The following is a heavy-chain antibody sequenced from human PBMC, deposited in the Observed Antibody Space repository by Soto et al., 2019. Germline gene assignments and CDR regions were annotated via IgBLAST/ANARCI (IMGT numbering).Heavy chain of an antibody. V-gene: IGHV3-9*01. CDR1: GFTFDDYA. J-gene: IGHJ4*02. CDR2: ISWNSGSI. CDR3: SKDISYDFWSGYYKD. D-gene: IGHD3-3*01. Sequence: GGSLSLSCAASGFTFDDYAMHWVRQAPGKGLEWVSGISWNSGSIGYADSVKGRFTISRDNAKNSLYMQMNSLRAEDTALYYCSKDISYDFWSGYYKDGGQGTLVTVSS.